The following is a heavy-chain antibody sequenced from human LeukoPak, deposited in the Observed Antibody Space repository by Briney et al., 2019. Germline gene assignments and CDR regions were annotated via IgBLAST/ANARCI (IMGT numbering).Heavy chain of an antibody. D-gene: IGHD6-13*01. J-gene: IGHJ4*02. CDR1: GFTFDDYA. V-gene: IGHV3-9*01. Sequence: GGSLRLSCAASGFTFDDYAMHWARQAPGKGLEWVSGISWNSGSIGYADSVKGRFTISRDNAKNSLYLQMNSLRAEDTALYYCAKDSSSFDYFDYWGQGTLVTVSS. CDR3: AKDSSSFDYFDY. CDR2: ISWNSGSI.